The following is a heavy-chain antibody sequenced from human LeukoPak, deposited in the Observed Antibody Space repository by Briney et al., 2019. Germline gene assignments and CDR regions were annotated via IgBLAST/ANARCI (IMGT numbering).Heavy chain of an antibody. D-gene: IGHD4-17*01. Sequence: ASVKVSCKVSGDTLTELSMHWGRQAPGKGLEWMGGFDPEDGETIYAQKFQGRVTMTEETSTDKADMELSSLISEDTAVYYCARLGMTTLTTWFDYWGQGTLVTVSS. CDR2: FDPEDGET. V-gene: IGHV1-24*01. J-gene: IGHJ4*02. CDR3: ARLGMTTLTTWFDY. CDR1: GDTLTELS.